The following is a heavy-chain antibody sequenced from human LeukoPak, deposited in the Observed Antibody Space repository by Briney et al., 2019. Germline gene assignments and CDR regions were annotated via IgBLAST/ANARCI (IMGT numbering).Heavy chain of an antibody. D-gene: IGHD6-6*01. J-gene: IGHJ4*02. Sequence: PGGSLTRSCAACGFTFSSYAMSWLRQAPGKGLEWVSAISGSGGSTCYADSVKGRFTISRDNSKNTLCLQMNSRRVEDTAVYYCARGLYSSSPWGQGTLVTVSS. V-gene: IGHV3-23*01. CDR2: ISGSGGST. CDR3: ARGLYSSSP. CDR1: GFTFSSYA.